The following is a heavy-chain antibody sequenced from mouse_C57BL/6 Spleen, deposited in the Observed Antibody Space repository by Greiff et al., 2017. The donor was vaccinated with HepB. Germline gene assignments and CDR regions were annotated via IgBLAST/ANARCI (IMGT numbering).Heavy chain of an antibody. CDR2: IHPNSGST. V-gene: IGHV1-64*01. J-gene: IGHJ3*01. CDR1: GYTFTSYW. CDR3: ARGGNYYGSSFSFAY. D-gene: IGHD1-1*01. Sequence: QVQLQQPGAELVKPGASVKLSCKASGYTFTSYWMHWVKQRPGQGLEWIGMIHPNSGSTNYNEKFKSKATLTVDKSSSTANRQLSSLTSEDSAVYYCARGGNYYGSSFSFAYWGQGTLVTVSA.